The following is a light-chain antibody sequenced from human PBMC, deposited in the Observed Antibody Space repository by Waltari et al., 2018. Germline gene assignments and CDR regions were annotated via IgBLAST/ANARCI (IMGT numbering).Light chain of an antibody. CDR2: YDS. V-gene: IGLV3-21*04. CDR3: QVWHADIDPGV. CDR1: NIGSYS. J-gene: IGLJ1*01. Sequence: SYVLTQPPSVSVAPGETASITCGGDNIGSYSVHWYQQKPGQAPVLVIFYDSDRPSGIPARFSGSNSGNTATLTITSVDAGDEARYYCQVWHADIDPGVFGTGTEVTVL.